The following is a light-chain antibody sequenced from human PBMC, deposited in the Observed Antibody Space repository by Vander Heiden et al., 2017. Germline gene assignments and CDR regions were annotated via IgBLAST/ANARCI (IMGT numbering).Light chain of an antibody. V-gene: IGLV3-19*01. CDR2: GKN. Sequence: SSELTQAPAVSVALGQTVRITCQGDSLRSYYASWYQQKPGQAPVLVIYGKNNRPSGMPDRFSGSSSGNTASLTITGAQAEDEADYYCNSRDSSGNHLVFGGGTKLTVL. CDR3: NSRDSSGNHLV. CDR1: SLRSYY. J-gene: IGLJ3*02.